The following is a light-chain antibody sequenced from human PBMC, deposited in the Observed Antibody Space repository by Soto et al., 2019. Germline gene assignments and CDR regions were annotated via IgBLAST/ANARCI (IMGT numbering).Light chain of an antibody. J-gene: IGLJ2*01. CDR3: GTCDSSLSAGV. CDR1: SSNIGNNY. Sequence: QSVLTQPPSVSAAPGQKVTISCSGSSSNIGNNYVSWYQHLPGTAPKLLIYDNNKRPSGIPDRFSGSKSGTSATLGITGLQTGDEADYYCGTCDSSLSAGVFGGGTKLTVL. V-gene: IGLV1-51*01. CDR2: DNN.